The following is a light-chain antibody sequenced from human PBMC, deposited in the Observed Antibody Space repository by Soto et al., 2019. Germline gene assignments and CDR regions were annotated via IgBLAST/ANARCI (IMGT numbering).Light chain of an antibody. J-gene: IGKJ5*01. Sequence: EIVLTQSPATLSLSPGERATLSCTASQSVSSFLAWYQQKPGQAPRLLIYDAFKRATGIPARFSGSGSGTEFTLTISSLQSEDFAVYYCQQYNNFGQGTRLEIK. V-gene: IGKV3-11*01. CDR2: DAF. CDR3: QQYNN. CDR1: QSVSSF.